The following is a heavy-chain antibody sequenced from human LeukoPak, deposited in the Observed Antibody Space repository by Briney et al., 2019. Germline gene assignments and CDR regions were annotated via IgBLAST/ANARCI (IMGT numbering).Heavy chain of an antibody. CDR1: GGSFSGYY. CDR3: ARSKFLTGYYILVSDYGMDV. D-gene: IGHD3-9*01. Sequence: SETLPLTCAVYGGSFSGYYWSWIRQPPGKGLEWIGEINHSGSTNYNPSLKSRVTISVDTSKNQFSLKLSSVTAADTAVYYCARSKFLTGYYILVSDYGMDVWGQGTTVTVSS. J-gene: IGHJ6*02. V-gene: IGHV4-34*01. CDR2: INHSGST.